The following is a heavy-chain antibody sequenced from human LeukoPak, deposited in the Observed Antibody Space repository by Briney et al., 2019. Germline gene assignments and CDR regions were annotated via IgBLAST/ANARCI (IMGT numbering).Heavy chain of an antibody. Sequence: GGSLRLSCAASGFTFSSYGMHWVRQAPGKGLEWVAVIWYDGSNKYYADSVKGRFTISRDNSKNTLYLQMNSLRAEDTAVYYCARDPTYYYDSSGYYGLDYWGQGTLVTVSS. CDR2: IWYDGSNK. V-gene: IGHV3-33*01. D-gene: IGHD3-22*01. CDR3: ARDPTYYYDSSGYYGLDY. J-gene: IGHJ4*02. CDR1: GFTFSSYG.